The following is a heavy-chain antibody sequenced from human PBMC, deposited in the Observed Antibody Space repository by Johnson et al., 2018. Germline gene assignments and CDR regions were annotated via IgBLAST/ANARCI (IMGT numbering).Heavy chain of an antibody. CDR3: AKASAQWLGTIAFYI. V-gene: IGHV3-30*18. D-gene: IGHD6-19*01. J-gene: IGHJ3*02. CDR2: ISYDGSNE. CDR1: GFSFSNYG. Sequence: QVQLVQSGGGVVQPGRSLRLSCAASGFSFSNYGMHWVRQAPGKGLEWVAVISYDGSNEYYADSVKGRFIISRDNSKKNLYLQMNSLRPEDTAVYYCAKASAQWLGTIAFYIWGQGTMVTVSS.